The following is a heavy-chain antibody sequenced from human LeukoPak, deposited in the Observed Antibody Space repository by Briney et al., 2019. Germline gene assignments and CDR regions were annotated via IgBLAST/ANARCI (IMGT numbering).Heavy chain of an antibody. CDR1: GFTFSNYG. V-gene: IGHV3-30*18. CDR2: ISNEASTQ. CDR3: AKGRTGFSYGYGIDY. D-gene: IGHD5-18*01. Sequence: GGSLRLSCAASGFTFSNYGMHWVRQAPGEGLEWVAVISNEASTQYYADSVKGRFIISRDNSKNTLYLQMNSLRAEDAAIYYCAKGRTGFSYGYGIDYWGQGTLVTVSS. J-gene: IGHJ4*02.